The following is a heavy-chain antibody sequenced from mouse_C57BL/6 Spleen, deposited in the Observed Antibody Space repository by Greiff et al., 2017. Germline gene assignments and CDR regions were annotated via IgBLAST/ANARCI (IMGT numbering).Heavy chain of an antibody. CDR1: GYTFTSYW. CDR2: INPSNGGT. Sequence: QVQLQQPGTELVKPGASVKLSCKASGYTFTSYWMHWVKQRPGQGLEWIGNINPSNGGTNYNEKFKSKATLTVDKSSSTAYMQLSSRTSEDSAVYYCARSSNYYGSSYDYAMDYWGQGTSVTVSS. V-gene: IGHV1-53*01. D-gene: IGHD1-1*01. CDR3: ARSSNYYGSSYDYAMDY. J-gene: IGHJ4*01.